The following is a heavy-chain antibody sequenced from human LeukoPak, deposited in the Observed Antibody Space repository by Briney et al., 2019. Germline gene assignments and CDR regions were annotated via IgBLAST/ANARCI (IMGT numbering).Heavy chain of an antibody. D-gene: IGHD3-3*01. CDR2: MNPNSGNT. CDR1: GYTFTSYD. Sequence: ASVKVSCKASGYTFTSYDINWVRQATGQGLEWMGWMNPNSGNTGYAQKFQGRVTITRNTSISTAYMELSSLRSEDTAVYYCARLYYDFWSGYLGFDYWGQGTLVTVS. J-gene: IGHJ4*02. CDR3: ARLYYDFWSGYLGFDY. V-gene: IGHV1-8*03.